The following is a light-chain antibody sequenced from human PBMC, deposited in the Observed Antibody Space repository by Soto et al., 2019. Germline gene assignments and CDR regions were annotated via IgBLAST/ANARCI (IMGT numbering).Light chain of an antibody. CDR3: QQRSDWPPLT. V-gene: IGKV3-11*01. CDR2: DAS. CDR1: QSINTY. Sequence: DIVLTQFPATLSLSPGERATLSCRASQSINTYLAWYQQKPGQPPRLLISDASNRATGTPARFSGSGSGTDFTLTIGRLEAEDFAVYYCQQRSDWPPLTFGGGTKVEIK. J-gene: IGKJ4*01.